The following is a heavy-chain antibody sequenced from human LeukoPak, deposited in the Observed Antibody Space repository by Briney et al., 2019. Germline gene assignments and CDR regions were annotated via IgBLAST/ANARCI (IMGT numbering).Heavy chain of an antibody. Sequence: SETLSLTCTVSGGSISSYYWSWIRQPPGKGLEWIGYIYYSGSTNYNPSLKSRVTISVDTSKNQFSLKLSSVTAADTAVYYCARTVLRGARPHWFDYWGQGTLVTVSS. J-gene: IGHJ4*02. D-gene: IGHD1-26*01. CDR2: IYYSGST. CDR3: ARTVLRGARPHWFDY. CDR1: GGSISSYY. V-gene: IGHV4-59*01.